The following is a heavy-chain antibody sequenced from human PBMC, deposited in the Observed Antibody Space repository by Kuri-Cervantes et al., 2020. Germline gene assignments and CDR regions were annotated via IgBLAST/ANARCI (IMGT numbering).Heavy chain of an antibody. CDR3: AKDALVKGLGSWFDP. D-gene: IGHD5-12*01. J-gene: IGHJ5*02. CDR2: MRYDGSNK. CDR1: GIIFSMYG. V-gene: IGHV3-30*02. Sequence: GESLKISCVASGIIFSMYGMHWVRQAPGKGLEWVAFMRYDGSNKYYADSVKGRFTISRDNSKNTVYLQMNSLRVEDTAVYHCAKDALVKGLGSWFDPWGQGTLVTVSS.